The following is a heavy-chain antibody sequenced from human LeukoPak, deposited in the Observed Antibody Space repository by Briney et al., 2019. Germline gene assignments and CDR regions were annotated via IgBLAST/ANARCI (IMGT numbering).Heavy chain of an antibody. Sequence: PSETLSLTCVVSGDSISDYYWSWIRQPPGEGLEWIGYIHYSGRTDYNPSLKSRATISVDTSKNQFSLRLNSVIAADTAVYYCARDRMAAAGFRIFDYWGQGSLVTVSS. CDR3: ARDRMAAAGFRIFDY. J-gene: IGHJ4*02. D-gene: IGHD6-13*01. CDR2: IHYSGRT. CDR1: GDSISDYY. V-gene: IGHV4-59*01.